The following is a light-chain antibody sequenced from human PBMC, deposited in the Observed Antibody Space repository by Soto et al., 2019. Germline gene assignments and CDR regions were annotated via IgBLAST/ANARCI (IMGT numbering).Light chain of an antibody. V-gene: IGLV1-47*02. CDR1: SSNIGSDY. CDR3: AAWDASLSTWV. CDR2: TND. Sequence: QSVLTQPTSASGTPGQRVTISCSGSSSNIGSDYVYWFQQLPGTAPKLLIYTNDQRPSGVPDRFSGSKSGTSASLAISGLRSEDEADYCCAAWDASLSTWVFGGGTKLTVL. J-gene: IGLJ3*02.